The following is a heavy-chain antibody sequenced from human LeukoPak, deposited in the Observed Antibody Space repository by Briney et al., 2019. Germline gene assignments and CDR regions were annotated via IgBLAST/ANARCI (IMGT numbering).Heavy chain of an antibody. J-gene: IGHJ4*02. Sequence: SETLSLTCAVYGGSFSGYYWSWIRQPPGKGLEWIGEINHSGRTNYNPSLKSRVTISVDTSKNQFSLKLSSVTAADTAVYYCARFGSGWYYFDYWGQGALVTVFS. CDR2: INHSGRT. D-gene: IGHD6-19*01. CDR1: GGSFSGYY. V-gene: IGHV4-34*01. CDR3: ARFGSGWYYFDY.